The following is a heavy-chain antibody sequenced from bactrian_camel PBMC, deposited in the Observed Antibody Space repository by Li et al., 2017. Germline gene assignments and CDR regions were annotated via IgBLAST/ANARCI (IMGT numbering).Heavy chain of an antibody. CDR1: PAISHRNC. CDR2: IYLTAGVT. CDR3: VYTFGASCALAAVHAQGDKGAF. V-gene: IGHV3S54*01. Sequence: VQLVESGGGSVQAGGSLRLSCSISPAISHRNCMAWFRQVPGNEREGVAAIYLTAGVTHYIDSVKGRFTISQDNAKNTMSLQMNSLEPEDTAMYYCVYTFGASCALAAVHAQGDKGAFWGQGTQVTVS. D-gene: IGHD2*01. J-gene: IGHJ4*01.